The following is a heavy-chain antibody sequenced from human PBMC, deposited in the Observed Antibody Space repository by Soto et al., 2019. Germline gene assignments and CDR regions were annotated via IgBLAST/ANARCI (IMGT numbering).Heavy chain of an antibody. D-gene: IGHD6-13*01. CDR3: ARRQQLVRVYGY. V-gene: IGHV4-34*01. CDR1: GGSFSGYY. CDR2: INHSGST. Sequence: QVQLQQWGAGLLKPSETLSLTCAVYGGSFSGYYWSWIRQPPGKGREWIGEINHSGSTNYNPSLKSRVTISVDTSKNQFSLKLSSVTAADTAVYYCARRQQLVRVYGYWGQGTLVTVSS. J-gene: IGHJ4*02.